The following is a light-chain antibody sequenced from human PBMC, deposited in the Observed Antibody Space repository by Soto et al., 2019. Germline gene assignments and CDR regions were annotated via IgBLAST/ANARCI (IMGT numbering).Light chain of an antibody. CDR1: QSISPG. Sequence: IHMTQSPSTLSSSFGDTVTVTFRASQSISPGLAWYQQKPGKAPKLLIFDASNLESGVPSRFSGSGSGTEFTLTISSLQPDDFATYYCLQYHTYRTFGQGTKVEIK. J-gene: IGKJ1*01. CDR2: DAS. V-gene: IGKV1-5*01. CDR3: LQYHTYRT.